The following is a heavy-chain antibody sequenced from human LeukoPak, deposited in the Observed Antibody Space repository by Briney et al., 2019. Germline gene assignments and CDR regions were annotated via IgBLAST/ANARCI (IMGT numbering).Heavy chain of an antibody. CDR1: GYTFTRYG. J-gene: IGHJ4*02. D-gene: IGHD2-15*01. CDR3: ARVSCSRGSCYSSADY. V-gene: IGHV1-18*01. Sequence: ASVKVSCKASGYTFTRYGISWVRQAPGQGLEWMGWISGYNGNTHYEQKLQGRMAMTADSSTGKADMELRSLRSDDTAMYYCARVSCSRGSCYSSADYWGQGTLVTVSS. CDR2: ISGYNGNT.